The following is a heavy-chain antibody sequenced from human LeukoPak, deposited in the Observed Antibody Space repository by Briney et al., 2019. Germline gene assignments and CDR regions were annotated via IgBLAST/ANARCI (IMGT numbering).Heavy chain of an antibody. D-gene: IGHD3-16*02. J-gene: IGHJ4*02. Sequence: SETLSLTCAVYGGSFSGYYWSWIRQPPGKGLEWIGEINHSGSTNYNPSLKSRVTISVDTSKNQFSLKLSSVTAADTAVYYCARGLYDYVWGSYRLRMFDYWGQGTLVTVSS. CDR3: ARGLYDYVWGSYRLRMFDY. V-gene: IGHV4-34*01. CDR2: INHSGST. CDR1: GGSFSGYY.